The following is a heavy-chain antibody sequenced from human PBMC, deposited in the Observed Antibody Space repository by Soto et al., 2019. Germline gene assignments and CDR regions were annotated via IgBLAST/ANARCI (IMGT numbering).Heavy chain of an antibody. CDR3: ARGGSGSYFWYFDL. D-gene: IGHD1-26*01. Sequence: RGSLRLSCADSGFTFSRYEMNWVRQAPGKGLEWVSYISSSSSTLYYADSVKGRFTISRDNAKNSLYLQMNSLRAEDTAVYYCARGGSGSYFWYFDLWGRGTLVTVSS. CDR1: GFTFSRYE. J-gene: IGHJ2*01. V-gene: IGHV3-48*03. CDR2: ISSSSSTL.